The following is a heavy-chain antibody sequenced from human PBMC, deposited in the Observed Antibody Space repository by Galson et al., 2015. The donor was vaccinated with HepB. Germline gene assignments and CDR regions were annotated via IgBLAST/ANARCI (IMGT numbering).Heavy chain of an antibody. J-gene: IGHJ4*02. CDR1: GGSFSGYY. D-gene: IGHD4-23*01. V-gene: IGHV4-34*09. CDR2: IYYSGNT. Sequence: QVQLQESGPGLGKPSETLSLTCAVYGGSFSGYYWSWIRQPPGKGLEWIGHIYYSGNTYYSPSLKSRVTISVDTSKNQFSLKLSSVTAADTAVYYCARDIRFHGGNSGFDFWGQGTLVTVSS. CDR3: ARDIRFHGGNSGFDF.